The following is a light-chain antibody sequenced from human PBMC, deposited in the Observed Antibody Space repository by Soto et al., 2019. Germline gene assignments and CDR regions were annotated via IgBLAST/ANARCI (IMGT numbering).Light chain of an antibody. CDR3: QQYGSSSWT. CDR2: GAS. Sequence: EIVLTQSPGTLSLSPGKRATLSCRASQSISSSYLAWYQQRPGQAPRLPIYGASSRATGIPDRFSGSGSGTEFTLTISRLEPEDFAVYYCQQYGSSSWTFGQGTKV. V-gene: IGKV3-20*01. J-gene: IGKJ1*01. CDR1: QSISSSY.